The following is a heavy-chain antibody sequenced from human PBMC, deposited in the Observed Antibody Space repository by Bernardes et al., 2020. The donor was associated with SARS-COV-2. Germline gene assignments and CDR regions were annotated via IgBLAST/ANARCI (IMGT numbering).Heavy chain of an antibody. CDR1: GGSFSGYY. CDR3: ARGGYYDSSGYFQDAFDI. D-gene: IGHD3-22*01. Sequence: TLSLTCAVYGGSFSGYYWSWIRQPPGKGLEWIGEINHSGSTNYNPSLKSRVTISVDTSKNQFSLKLSSVTAADTAVYYCARGGYYDSSGYFQDAFDIWGQGTMVTVSS. V-gene: IGHV4-34*01. CDR2: INHSGST. J-gene: IGHJ3*02.